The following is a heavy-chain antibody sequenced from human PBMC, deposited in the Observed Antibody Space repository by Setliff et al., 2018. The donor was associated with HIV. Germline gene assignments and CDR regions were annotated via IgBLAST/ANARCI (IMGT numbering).Heavy chain of an antibody. V-gene: IGHV3-30*02. CDR2: IRYDGSEK. CDR3: AKVGSGSYPRYFDY. D-gene: IGHD3-10*01. Sequence: PGGSLRLSCAASGFIFGNFGLHWVRQAPGEGLEWVTFIRYDGSEKFYADSVRGRFTISRDNSKNTLYLQMNSLRAEDTAVYYCAKVGSGSYPRYFDYWGQGTLVTVSS. CDR1: GFIFGNFG. J-gene: IGHJ4*02.